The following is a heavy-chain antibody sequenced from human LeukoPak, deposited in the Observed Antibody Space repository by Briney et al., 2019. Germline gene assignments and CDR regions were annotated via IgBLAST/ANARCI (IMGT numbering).Heavy chain of an antibody. Sequence: ASVKVSCKASGYTFTGYYMHWVRQAPGQGLEWMGWINPNSGGTNYAQKFQGRVTMTRDTSISTAYMELSRLRSDDTAVYYCARDLYDSSSYYYVNYWGQGTLVTVSS. CDR3: ARDLYDSSSYYYVNY. CDR2: INPNSGGT. V-gene: IGHV1-2*02. D-gene: IGHD3-22*01. CDR1: GYTFTGYY. J-gene: IGHJ4*02.